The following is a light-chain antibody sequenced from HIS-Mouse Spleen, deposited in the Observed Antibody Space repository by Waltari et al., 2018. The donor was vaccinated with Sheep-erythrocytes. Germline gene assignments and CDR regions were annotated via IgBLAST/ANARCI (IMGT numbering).Light chain of an antibody. CDR1: QGIRND. CDR2: AAS. CDR3: LQDYNYPWT. Sequence: ALQMDQAPSSLASFCGNRVNITCRASQGIRNDLGWYQQKPGKAPKLLIYAASSLQSGVPSRFSGSGSGTDFTLTISSLQPEDFATYYCLQDYNYPWTFGQGTKVEIK. V-gene: IGKV1-6*02. J-gene: IGKJ1*01.